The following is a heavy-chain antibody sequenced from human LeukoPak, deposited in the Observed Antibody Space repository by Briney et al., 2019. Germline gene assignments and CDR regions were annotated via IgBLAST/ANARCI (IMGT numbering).Heavy chain of an antibody. D-gene: IGHD4-17*01. CDR2: INHSGST. J-gene: IGHJ3*02. CDR1: GGSFSGYY. V-gene: IGHV4-34*01. CDR3: ANGDYGAFDI. Sequence: KSSEPLSLTCAVYGGSFSGYYWSWLRQPPGKGLEWIGEINHSGSTNYNPSLKSRVTISVDTSKNQFSLKLSSVTAAETAVYYCANGDYGAFDIWGQGTMVTVSS.